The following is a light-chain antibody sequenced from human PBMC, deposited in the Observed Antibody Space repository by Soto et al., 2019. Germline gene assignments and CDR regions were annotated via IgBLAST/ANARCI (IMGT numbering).Light chain of an antibody. CDR3: SSFTSSTTPV. CDR1: SSDVGGYNY. V-gene: IGLV2-14*01. CDR2: DVS. Sequence: ALTQPASVSGSPGQSITISCTGTSSDVGGYNYVSWYQQHPGKAPKLMIYDVSNRPSGVSNRFSGSKSGNTASLTISGLQAEDEADYYCSSFTSSTTPVFGGGTKLTVL. J-gene: IGLJ2*01.